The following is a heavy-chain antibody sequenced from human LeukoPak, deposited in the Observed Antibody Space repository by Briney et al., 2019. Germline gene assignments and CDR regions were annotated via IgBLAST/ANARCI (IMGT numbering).Heavy chain of an antibody. CDR2: IWFDGKNE. Sequence: QPGGSLRLSCAASGFTFSSYGMHWVRQAPGKGLEWVADIWFDGKNEHFADSVKGRFTISRDNSKNTMYLQINSLRAEDTAVYYCARFVEAHTYYFDYWGQGTLVAVSS. CDR1: GFTFSSYG. J-gene: IGHJ4*02. D-gene: IGHD3-10*01. CDR3: ARFVEAHTYYFDY. V-gene: IGHV3-33*01.